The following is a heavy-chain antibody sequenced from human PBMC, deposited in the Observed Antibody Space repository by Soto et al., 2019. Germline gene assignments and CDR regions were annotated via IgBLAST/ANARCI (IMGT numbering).Heavy chain of an antibody. D-gene: IGHD3-3*01. CDR2: IYHSGGT. V-gene: IGHV4-31*03. Sequence: QVQLKESGPGLVKPSQTLSLTCTVSGDSMTTNSYYWTWIRPHPGKGREWIGYIYHSGGTFYNPSLESRLTISVDTSKSQFALDLMSVTAADTAVYFCARGSNYDPVGLALWGQGTLVAVSS. CDR1: GDSMTTNSYY. J-gene: IGHJ4*02. CDR3: ARGSNYDPVGLAL.